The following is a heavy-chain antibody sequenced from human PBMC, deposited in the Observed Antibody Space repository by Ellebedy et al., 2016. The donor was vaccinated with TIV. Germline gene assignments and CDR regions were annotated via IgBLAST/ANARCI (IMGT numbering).Heavy chain of an antibody. CDR3: AREVGYYGSGSYDYYGMDV. D-gene: IGHD3-10*01. V-gene: IGHV3-33*01. CDR2: IWYDGSNK. CDR1: GFTFSSYG. J-gene: IGHJ6*02. Sequence: GGSLRLSXAASGFTFSSYGMHWVRQAPGKGLEWVAVIWYDGSNKYYADSVKGRFTISRDNSKNTLYLQMNSLRAEDTAVYYCAREVGYYGSGSYDYYGMDVWGQGTTVTVSS.